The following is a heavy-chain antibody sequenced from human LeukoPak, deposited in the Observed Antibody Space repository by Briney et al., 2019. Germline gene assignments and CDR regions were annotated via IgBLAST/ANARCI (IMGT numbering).Heavy chain of an antibody. D-gene: IGHD3-22*01. CDR1: GFTFYNYA. Sequence: PGGSLRLSCAASGFTFYNYAMAWVRQAPGKGLEWVSSISNSGDNKYYADAVKGRFTISRDNSKNTVYLQMYSLRVEDTARYYCAKVSRDSTGSDAFDIWGQGTMVTVSS. CDR3: AKVSRDSTGSDAFDI. J-gene: IGHJ3*02. V-gene: IGHV3-23*01. CDR2: ISNSGDNK.